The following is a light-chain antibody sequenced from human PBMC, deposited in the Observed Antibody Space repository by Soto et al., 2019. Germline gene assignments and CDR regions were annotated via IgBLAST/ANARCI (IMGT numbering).Light chain of an antibody. Sequence: QSVLTQPASVSGSPGQSITISCTGTSSDVGGYNYVSWYQQHPGKAPKLMIYEVSNRPSGVSNRFSGSESGNTASLTISGLQAEDEADYYCSSYTSSTFYVFGTGTKVTVL. J-gene: IGLJ1*01. V-gene: IGLV2-14*01. CDR3: SSYTSSTFYV. CDR2: EVS. CDR1: SSDVGGYNY.